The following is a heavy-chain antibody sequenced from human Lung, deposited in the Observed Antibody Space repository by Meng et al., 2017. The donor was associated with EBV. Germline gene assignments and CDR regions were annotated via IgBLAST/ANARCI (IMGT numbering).Heavy chain of an antibody. CDR3: ARGGVVVVAARHNWFDP. CDR2: INHSVST. V-gene: IGHV4-34*01. J-gene: IGHJ5*02. D-gene: IGHD2-15*01. Sequence: QLQAQELREALLELSGPLALTCAVYVWSFTSYYWSWIRQPPGKGLEWIREINHSVSTNYNPSLKSRVTISVDTSKNQFSLKLSSVTAADTAVYYCARGGVVVVAARHNWFDPWGQGTLVTVSS. CDR1: VWSFTSYY.